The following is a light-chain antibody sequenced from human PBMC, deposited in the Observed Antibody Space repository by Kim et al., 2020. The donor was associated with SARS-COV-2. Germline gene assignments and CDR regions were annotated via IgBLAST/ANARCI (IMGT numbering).Light chain of an antibody. Sequence: VATGQTASITCSGDKLGDKYACWYQQKPGQSPVLVIYQDSKRPSGIPGRFSGSNSGNTATLTISGTQAMDEADYYCQAWDSSTVVFGGGTQLTVL. CDR1: KLGDKY. J-gene: IGLJ2*01. CDR3: QAWDSSTVV. CDR2: QDS. V-gene: IGLV3-1*01.